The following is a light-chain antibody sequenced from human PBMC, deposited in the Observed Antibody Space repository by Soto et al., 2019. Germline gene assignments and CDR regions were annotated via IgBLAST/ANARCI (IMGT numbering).Light chain of an antibody. V-gene: IGKV1-9*01. CDR3: QQYYNYST. CDR2: AAS. CDR1: QGISSY. Sequence: IQLTQSPSSLSASVGDRVTIACRASQGISSYLAWYQQKPGKAPQLLIYAASTLQSGVPSRFSGSGSGTDFTLTISSLQPKDFATYFCQQYYNYSTFGQGTKVDI. J-gene: IGKJ1*01.